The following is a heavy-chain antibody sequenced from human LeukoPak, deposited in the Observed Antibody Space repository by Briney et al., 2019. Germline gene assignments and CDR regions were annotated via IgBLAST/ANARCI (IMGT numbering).Heavy chain of an antibody. CDR2: IYHTGNT. D-gene: IGHD2-8*01. CDR3: ARGRLMVFAIDFFDP. Sequence: SETLSLTCAVFGGSISSGGYSWSWIRQPPGKGLEWIEYIYHTGNTYQNPSRTSRVTMAVDKSKNQFSLKMTSVTAADTAVYYCARGRLMVFAIDFFDPWGQGTRVTVSS. J-gene: IGHJ5*02. CDR1: GGSISSGGYS. V-gene: IGHV4-30-2*01.